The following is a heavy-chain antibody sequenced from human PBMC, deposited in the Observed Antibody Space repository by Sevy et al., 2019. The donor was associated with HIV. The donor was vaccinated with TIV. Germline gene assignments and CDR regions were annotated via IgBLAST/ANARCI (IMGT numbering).Heavy chain of an antibody. CDR2: IGGSGGSDGRT. V-gene: IGHV3-23*01. CDR3: AKDVYASGTYCLHY. CDR1: GFTFSSYA. D-gene: IGHD3-10*01. J-gene: IGHJ4*02. Sequence: GGYLRLSCAASGFTFSSYAMTWVRQAPGKGLEWVSAIGGSGGSDGRTYYADSVKGRFTISRDNSKNTLYLQMNSLRAEDTAVYYCAKDVYASGTYCLHYWGQGTLVTVSS.